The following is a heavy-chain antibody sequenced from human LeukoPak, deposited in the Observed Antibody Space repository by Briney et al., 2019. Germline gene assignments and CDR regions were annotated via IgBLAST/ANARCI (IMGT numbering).Heavy chain of an antibody. J-gene: IGHJ4*02. Sequence: GGSLRLSCAASGFTFSSDAMSWVRQAPGKGLEWVSAVSGSGGSTYYADPVKGRFTISRDNSKNTLYLQMNSLRAEDTAVYYCAKDRWLYGSGSYFNYWGQGTLVTVSS. V-gene: IGHV3-23*01. CDR3: AKDRWLYGSGSYFNY. CDR2: VSGSGGST. CDR1: GFTFSSDA. D-gene: IGHD3-10*01.